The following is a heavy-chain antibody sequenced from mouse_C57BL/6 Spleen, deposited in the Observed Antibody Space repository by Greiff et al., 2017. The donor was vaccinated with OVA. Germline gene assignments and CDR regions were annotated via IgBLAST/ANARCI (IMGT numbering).Heavy chain of an antibody. CDR2: ISSGSSGI. CDR3: ARQDYGQFAY. D-gene: IGHD1-1*02. Sequence: EVQLVEPGGGLVKPGGSLKLSCAASGFTFSDYGMHWVRQAPEQGLEWVGYISSGSSGIYYTDKVKGRATLSRDNAENTQFLHMTSLRSEDSASYYCARQDYGQFAYWGQGTLVTVSA. CDR1: GFTFSDYG. V-gene: IGHV5-17*01. J-gene: IGHJ3*01.